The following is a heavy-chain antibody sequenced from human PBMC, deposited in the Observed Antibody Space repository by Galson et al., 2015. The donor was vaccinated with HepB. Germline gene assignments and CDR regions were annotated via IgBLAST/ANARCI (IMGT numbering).Heavy chain of an antibody. V-gene: IGHV3-33*01. D-gene: IGHD3-16*01. J-gene: IGHJ3*02. CDR2: IYYDGSNK. CDR1: GFTFKTYG. CDR3: TGYRGGPQGFNSFDI. Sequence: SLRLSCAAFGFTFKTYGMHWVRQAPGKGLEWVAIIYYDGSNKYYADSVKGRFTISRDNSKNTVYLQMNSLRAEDTAVYYCTGYRGGPQGFNSFDIWGQGTMVTVSS.